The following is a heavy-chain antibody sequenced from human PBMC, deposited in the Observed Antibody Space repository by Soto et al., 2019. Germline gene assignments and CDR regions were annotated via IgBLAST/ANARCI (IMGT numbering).Heavy chain of an antibody. CDR2: ISYDGSNK. D-gene: IGHD4-17*01. Sequence: QVQLVESGGGVVQPGRSLRLSCAASGFTFSSYGMHWVRQAPGKGLEWVAVISYDGSNKYYADSVKGRFTISRDNSKNTLYLQMNSLRAEDTAVYYCAISDYGDYARQMGTFDYWGQGTLVTVSS. CDR1: GFTFSSYG. V-gene: IGHV3-30*03. J-gene: IGHJ4*02. CDR3: AISDYGDYARQMGTFDY.